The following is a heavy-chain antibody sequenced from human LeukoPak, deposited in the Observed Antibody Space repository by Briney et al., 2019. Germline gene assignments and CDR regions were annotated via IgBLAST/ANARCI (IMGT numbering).Heavy chain of an antibody. CDR2: IYHSGST. CDR3: ARGVRGIVVVNNWFDP. D-gene: IGHD3-22*01. J-gene: IGHJ5*02. CDR1: GGSISSSNW. Sequence: PSGTLSLTCAVSGGSISSSNWWSWVRPPPGKGLEWSGEIYHSGSTNYNPSLKSRVTISVDKSKNQFSLKLSSVTAADTAVYYCARGVRGIVVVNNWFDPWGRGTLVTVSS. V-gene: IGHV4-4*02.